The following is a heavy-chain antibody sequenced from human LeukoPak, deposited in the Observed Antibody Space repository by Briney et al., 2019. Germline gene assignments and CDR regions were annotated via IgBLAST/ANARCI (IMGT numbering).Heavy chain of an antibody. V-gene: IGHV4-59*01. J-gene: IGHJ5*02. CDR3: ARASETLRRFDP. CDR2: IYHTGST. CDR1: GGSISSFY. Sequence: SETLSLTCTVSGGSISSFYWSWIRQPPGKGLEWIGYIYHTGSTNYNPSLKSRLTISVDTSKNQFSLKLSSVTAADTAVYYCARASETLRRFDPWGQGTLVTVSS.